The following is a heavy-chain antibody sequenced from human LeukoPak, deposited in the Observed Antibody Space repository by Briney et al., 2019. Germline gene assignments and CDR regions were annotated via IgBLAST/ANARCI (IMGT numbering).Heavy chain of an antibody. J-gene: IGHJ4*02. V-gene: IGHV4-38-2*01. CDR1: GYSISSGYY. D-gene: IGHD2/OR15-2a*01. CDR3: ARHPVPEIYFA. CDR2: IYHSGGT. Sequence: SETLSLTCAVSGYSISSGYYWGWIRQPPGKGLEWIGSIYHSGGTYYNPSLKSRVTISVDTSKNQFSLKLSSVTAADTAVYYCARHPVPEIYFAWGQGTLVTVSS.